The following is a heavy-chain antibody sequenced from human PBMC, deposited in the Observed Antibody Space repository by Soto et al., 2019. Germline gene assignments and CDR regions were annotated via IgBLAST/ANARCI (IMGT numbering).Heavy chain of an antibody. Sequence: ASVKVSCKASGYTFTGYYMHWVRQAPGQGLEWMGWINPNSGGTNYAQKFQGWVTMTRDTSISTAYMELSRLRSDDTAVYYCARGELWFGEGKYDAFDIWGQGTMVTVSS. J-gene: IGHJ3*02. CDR3: ARGELWFGEGKYDAFDI. CDR1: GYTFTGYY. D-gene: IGHD3-10*01. CDR2: INPNSGGT. V-gene: IGHV1-2*04.